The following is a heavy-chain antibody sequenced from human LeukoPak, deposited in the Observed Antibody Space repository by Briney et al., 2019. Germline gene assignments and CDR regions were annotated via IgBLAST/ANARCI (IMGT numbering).Heavy chain of an antibody. CDR3: TSPLGYCSSTSCPANYYYYMDV. V-gene: IGHV3-30*04. D-gene: IGHD2-2*01. CDR2: ISNDGSKK. Sequence: GGSLRLSCAASGFTFSNYAMHWVRQAPGKGLEWVAVISNDGSKKSYADSVKGRFTISRDNSKNTAYLQMNSLKTEDTAVYYCTSPLGYCSSTSCPANYYYYMDVWGKGTTVTVSS. CDR1: GFTFSNYA. J-gene: IGHJ6*03.